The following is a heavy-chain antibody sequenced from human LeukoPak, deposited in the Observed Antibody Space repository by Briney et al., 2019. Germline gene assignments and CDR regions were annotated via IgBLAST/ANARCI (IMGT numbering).Heavy chain of an antibody. Sequence: GGSLRLSCTASGFTFGDYAMSWDRQAPGKGLEWVGFIRSKAYGGTTEYAASVKGRFTISRDDSKSIAYLQMNSLKTEDTAVYYCSRVRSWFGFGDYWGQGTLVTVSS. CDR2: IRSKAYGGTT. J-gene: IGHJ4*02. CDR3: SRVRSWFGFGDY. D-gene: IGHD3-10*01. CDR1: GFTFGDYA. V-gene: IGHV3-49*04.